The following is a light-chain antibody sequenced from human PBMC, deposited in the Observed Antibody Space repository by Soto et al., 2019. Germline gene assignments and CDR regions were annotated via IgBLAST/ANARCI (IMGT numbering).Light chain of an antibody. CDR2: GAS. V-gene: IGKV3-20*01. CDR1: QSVSSSY. CDR3: QQYGSSPPIT. Sequence: PGERATLSCRASQSVSSSYLAWYQQKPGQAPRHLIYGASSRATGIPDRFSGSGSGTDFTLTISRLEPEDFAVYYCQQYGSSPPITFGQGTRLEIK. J-gene: IGKJ5*01.